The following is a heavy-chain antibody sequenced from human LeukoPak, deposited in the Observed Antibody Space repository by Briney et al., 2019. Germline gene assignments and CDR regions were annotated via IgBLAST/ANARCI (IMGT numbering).Heavy chain of an antibody. CDR2: INPNSGGT. CDR1: GYTFTGYY. V-gene: IGHV1-2*02. Sequence: APVKVSCKASGYTFTGYYMHWVRQAPGQGLEWMGWINPNSGGTNYAQKFQGRVTMTRDTSISTAYMELSRLRSDDTAVYYCARSAGRYDAFDIWGQGTMVTVSS. CDR3: ARSAGRYDAFDI. J-gene: IGHJ3*02.